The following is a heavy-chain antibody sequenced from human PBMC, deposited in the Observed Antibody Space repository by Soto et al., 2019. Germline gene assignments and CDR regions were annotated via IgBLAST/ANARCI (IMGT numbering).Heavy chain of an antibody. Sequence: ASVKVSCKASGGTFSSYAISWVRQAPGQGLEWMGGIIPIFGTANYAQKFQGRVTITADESTSTAYMELSSLRSEDTAVYYCARDKGGFGELFGAFDIWGQGTMVTVSS. CDR2: IIPIFGTA. J-gene: IGHJ3*02. CDR3: ARDKGGFGELFGAFDI. CDR1: GGTFSSYA. D-gene: IGHD3-10*01. V-gene: IGHV1-69*13.